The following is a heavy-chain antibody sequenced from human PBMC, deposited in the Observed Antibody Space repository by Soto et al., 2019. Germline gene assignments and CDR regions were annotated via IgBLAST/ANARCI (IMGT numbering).Heavy chain of an antibody. CDR2: IYFIGTT. CDR1: GGSISSSNW. CDR3: ARLGGYYQPFHN. Sequence: PSETLSLTCAVSGGSISSSNWWSWVRQPPGKGLEWIGYIYFIGTTTYNPSLKIRLTISEDTSKNQFSLKLRSVTSAYTAVYYCARLGGYYQPFHNWGQGTLVTVSS. J-gene: IGHJ4*02. D-gene: IGHD3-22*01. V-gene: IGHV4-4*02.